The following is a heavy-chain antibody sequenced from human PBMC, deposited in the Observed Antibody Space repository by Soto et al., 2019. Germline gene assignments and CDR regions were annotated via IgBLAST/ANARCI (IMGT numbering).Heavy chain of an antibody. Sequence: SETLSLTCTVSGGSISSGDYYWSWIRQPPGKGLEWIGNIYYSRSTYYSPSLESRVTISLDTSENQFSLKLSSVTAADTAVYFCARDRYYGSGTYYNFYYGMDVWGQGTTVTVSS. D-gene: IGHD3-10*01. V-gene: IGHV4-30-4*01. CDR2: IYYSRST. CDR3: ARDRYYGSGTYYNFYYGMDV. J-gene: IGHJ6*02. CDR1: GGSISSGDYY.